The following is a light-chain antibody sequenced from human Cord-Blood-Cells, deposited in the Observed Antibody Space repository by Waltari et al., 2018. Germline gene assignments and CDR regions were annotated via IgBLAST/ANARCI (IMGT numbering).Light chain of an antibody. CDR1: QSVSSY. Sequence: ELVLTQSPATLSLSPGERATPSGRASQSVSSYLAWYQQKPGQAPRLLIYDASNRATGIPARFSGSGSGTDFTLTISSLEPEDFAVYYCQQRSNWTFGQGTKVEIK. J-gene: IGKJ1*01. CDR2: DAS. CDR3: QQRSNWT. V-gene: IGKV3-11*01.